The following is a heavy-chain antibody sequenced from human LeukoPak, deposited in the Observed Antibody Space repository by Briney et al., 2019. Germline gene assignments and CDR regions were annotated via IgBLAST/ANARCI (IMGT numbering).Heavy chain of an antibody. CDR1: GGSISSSGFY. CDR3: AKRAPEWYFDL. Sequence: SETLSLTCTLSGGSISSSGFYWSWIRQPPGKGLEWIGYIYHTGSTSYNPSLKSRVTISVDKSKNQFSLKLTSLTAADTAVYFCAKRAPEWYFDLWGRGTLVAVSS. J-gene: IGHJ2*01. V-gene: IGHV4-30-2*01. D-gene: IGHD1-14*01. CDR2: IYHTGST.